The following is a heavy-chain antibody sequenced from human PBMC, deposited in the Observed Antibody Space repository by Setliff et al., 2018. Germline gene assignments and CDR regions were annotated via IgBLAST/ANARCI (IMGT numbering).Heavy chain of an antibody. D-gene: IGHD3-3*01. CDR3: AKTQDYDFWSGYYRGAFDI. Sequence: GVLRLSCAASGFTFSSYAMSWVRQAPGKGLEWVSAISGSGGSTYYADSVKGRFTISRDNSKNTLYLQMNSLRAEDTAVYYCAKTQDYDFWSGYYRGAFDIWGQGTMVTVSS. J-gene: IGHJ3*02. CDR2: ISGSGGST. V-gene: IGHV3-23*01. CDR1: GFTFSSYA.